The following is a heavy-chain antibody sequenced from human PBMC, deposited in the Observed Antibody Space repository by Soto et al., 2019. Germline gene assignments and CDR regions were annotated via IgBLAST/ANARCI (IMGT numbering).Heavy chain of an antibody. J-gene: IGHJ3*01. Sequence: QVQLQRWGAGLLSPSETLSLTCAVYGGSFRGYYWTWLRRSPGRGLEWIGEINHSGGRNSNPSLKCRLTISVDTSKPQCSMSLTSVTAADAAVYYCARGRGFMSRNALDLWGQGTRVIVSS. CDR1: GGSFRGYY. V-gene: IGHV4-34*01. CDR2: INHSGGR. CDR3: ARGRGFMSRNALDL.